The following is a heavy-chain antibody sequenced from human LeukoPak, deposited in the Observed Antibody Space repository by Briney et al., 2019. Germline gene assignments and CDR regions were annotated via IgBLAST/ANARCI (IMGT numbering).Heavy chain of an antibody. D-gene: IGHD6-6*01. V-gene: IGHV1-18*01. J-gene: IGHJ4*02. CDR2: ISAYNGNT. CDR1: GYTFTSYG. Sequence: ASVKVSCKASGYTFTSYGISWVRQAPGQGLEWMGWISAYNGNTNYAQKLQGRVTMTTDTSTSTAYMELRSLRSDDTAVYYCARDLGAQYSSSSDYWGQGTLVTVSS. CDR3: ARDLGAQYSSSSDY.